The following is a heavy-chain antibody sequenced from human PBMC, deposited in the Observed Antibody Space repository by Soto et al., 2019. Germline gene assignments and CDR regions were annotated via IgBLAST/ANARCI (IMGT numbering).Heavy chain of an antibody. CDR2: ISAYNGNT. D-gene: IGHD3-22*01. CDR3: ARDLRALIVDY. V-gene: IGHV1-18*01. CDR1: GYTFTSYG. J-gene: IGHJ4*01. Sequence: QVQLVQSGAEVKKPGASVKVSCKASGYTFTSYGISWVRQAPGQGLEWMGWISAYNGNTKNAQKLQGRVTMTTDTSPSTAYMELRSLRSDDPSVSYCARDLRALIVDYWGHGTLVTVSS.